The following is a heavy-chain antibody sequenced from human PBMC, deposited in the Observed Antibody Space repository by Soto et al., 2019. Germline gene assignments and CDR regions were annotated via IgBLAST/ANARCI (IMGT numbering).Heavy chain of an antibody. J-gene: IGHJ6*02. V-gene: IGHV1-2*02. Sequence: ASVKVSCKTSGYTFTDYYMEWVRQAPGQGLEWMGWINPNNGGTNYAPKFQGRVTLTRDTSTNTVYMELSRLTSDDTAVYYCARTVLGILSYGLDVQGQGTAVTVSS. CDR2: INPNNGGT. CDR1: GYTFTDYY. D-gene: IGHD3-3*02. CDR3: ARTVLGILSYGLDV.